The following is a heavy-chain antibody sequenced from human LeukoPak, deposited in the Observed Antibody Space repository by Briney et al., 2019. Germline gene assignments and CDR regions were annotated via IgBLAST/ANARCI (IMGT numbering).Heavy chain of an antibody. Sequence: SETLSLTCTVSGSSINSNYYWGWIRQTPGKGLEWIGSIYHSGSTYYNPSLKSRITISLNTSKNQFSLKLSSVTAADTAVYYCSREHAGTTVDYWGQGTLVTVSS. CDR3: SREHAGTTVDY. V-gene: IGHV4-38-2*02. CDR1: GSSINSNYY. D-gene: IGHD1-1*01. J-gene: IGHJ4*02. CDR2: IYHSGST.